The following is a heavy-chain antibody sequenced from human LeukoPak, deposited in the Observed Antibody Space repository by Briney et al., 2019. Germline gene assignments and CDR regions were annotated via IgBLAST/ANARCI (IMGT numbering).Heavy chain of an antibody. V-gene: IGHV4-39*01. CDR1: GFTFSDYY. J-gene: IGHJ4*02. Sequence: KPGGSLRLSCAASGFTFSDYYMSWIRQPPGKGLEWIGIIHYSGNTYYNPSLKSRVTISVDTSKNQFSLKLSSVTAADTAVYYCARHRLNWNYSFDYWGQGTLVTVSS. CDR3: ARHRLNWNYSFDY. D-gene: IGHD1-7*01. CDR2: IHYSGNT.